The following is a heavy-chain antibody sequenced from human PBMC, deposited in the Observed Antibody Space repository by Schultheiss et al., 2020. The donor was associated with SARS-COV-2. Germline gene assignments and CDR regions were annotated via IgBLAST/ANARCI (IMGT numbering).Heavy chain of an antibody. CDR3: ARDRSGTYDYFDY. J-gene: IGHJ4*02. CDR1: GVSVTSGRYY. CDR2: IYHSGST. D-gene: IGHD1-26*01. Sequence: SETLSLTCTVSGVSVTSGRYYWSWIRQPPGKGLEWIGNIYHSGSTYYNPSLKSRVTISVDTSKDQFSLKLRSVTAADTAVYYCARDRSGTYDYFDYWSQGTLVTVSS. V-gene: IGHV4-39*07.